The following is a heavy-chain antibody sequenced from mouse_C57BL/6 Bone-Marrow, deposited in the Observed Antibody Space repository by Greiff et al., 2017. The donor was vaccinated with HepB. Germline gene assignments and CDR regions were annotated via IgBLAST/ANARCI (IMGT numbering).Heavy chain of an antibody. J-gene: IGHJ4*01. CDR2: IRSKSNNYAT. CDR1: GFSFNTYA. CDR3: VRHLITTDAMDY. V-gene: IGHV10-1*01. Sequence: DVKLVESGGGLVQPKGSLKLSCAASGFSFNTYAMNWVRQAPGKGLEWVARIRSKSNNYATYYADSVKDRFTISRDDSESMLYLQMNNLKTEDTAMYYCVRHLITTDAMDYWGQGTSVTVSS. D-gene: IGHD1-1*01.